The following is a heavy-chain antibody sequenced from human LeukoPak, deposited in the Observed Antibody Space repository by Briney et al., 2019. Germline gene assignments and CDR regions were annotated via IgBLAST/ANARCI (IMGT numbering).Heavy chain of an antibody. Sequence: ASVKVSCKASGYTFTGYYMHWVRQAPGQGLEWMGRINPSSGGTNYAQKFQGRVTMTRDTSISTAYMELSRLRSDDTAVYYCARDLDILTGYLNWSDPWGQGTLVTVSS. CDR3: ARDLDILTGYLNWSDP. D-gene: IGHD3-9*01. CDR2: INPSSGGT. J-gene: IGHJ5*02. V-gene: IGHV1-2*06. CDR1: GYTFTGYY.